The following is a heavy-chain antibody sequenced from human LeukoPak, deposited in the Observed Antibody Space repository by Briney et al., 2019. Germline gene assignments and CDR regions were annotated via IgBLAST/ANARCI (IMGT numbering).Heavy chain of an antibody. D-gene: IGHD6-13*01. V-gene: IGHV3-53*01. Sequence: SGGSLRLSCEASGFSVSSNDTSWVRQAPGKGLECVSVIDRGGSTFADSVKGRFTISRDNSKNTLYLQMNSLGVEDTAEFYCAKRVGYGYGMDVWGQGTTVTVSS. CDR3: AKRVGYGYGMDV. J-gene: IGHJ6*02. CDR1: GFSVSSND. CDR2: IDRGGST.